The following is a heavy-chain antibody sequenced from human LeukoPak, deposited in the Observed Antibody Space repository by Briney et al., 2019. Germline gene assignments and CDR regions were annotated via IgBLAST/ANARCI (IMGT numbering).Heavy chain of an antibody. Sequence: SETLSPTCAVYGGSFSGYYWSWIRQPPGKGLEWIGEINHSGSTNYNPSLKSRVTISVDTSKNQFSLKLSSVTAADTAVYYCASLLAVAGTDAFDYWGQGTLVTVSS. V-gene: IGHV4-34*01. CDR2: INHSGST. D-gene: IGHD6-19*01. CDR1: GGSFSGYY. J-gene: IGHJ4*02. CDR3: ASLLAVAGTDAFDY.